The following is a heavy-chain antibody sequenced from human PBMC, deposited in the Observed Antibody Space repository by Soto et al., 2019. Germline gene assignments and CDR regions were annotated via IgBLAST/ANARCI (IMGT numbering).Heavy chain of an antibody. J-gene: IGHJ5*02. Sequence: PSETLSLTCTVSGGSISSYYWSWIRQPPGKGLEWIGYIYYSGSTNYNPSLKSRVTISVDTSKNQFSLKLSSVTAADTAVYYCARSKKNPNWFDPWGQGTLVTSPQ. CDR3: ARSKKNPNWFDP. CDR2: IYYSGST. CDR1: GGSISSYY. V-gene: IGHV4-59*12.